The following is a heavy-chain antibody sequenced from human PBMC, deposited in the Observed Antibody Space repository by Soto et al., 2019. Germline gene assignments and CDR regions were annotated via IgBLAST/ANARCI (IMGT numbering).Heavy chain of an antibody. CDR1: GFTFDDYA. Sequence: EVQLVESGGGLVQPGRSLRLSCAASGFTFDDYAMHWVRQAPGKGLEWVSGISWHSGSIGYADSVKGRFTISRDNAKNSLYLQMTSLRAEDTALYYCAKASSGYDSSWGRTGYYVAVGGKGTTVTVSS. CDR2: ISWHSGSI. J-gene: IGHJ6*03. D-gene: IGHD3-16*01. CDR3: AKASSGYDSSWGRTGYYVAV. V-gene: IGHV3-9*01.